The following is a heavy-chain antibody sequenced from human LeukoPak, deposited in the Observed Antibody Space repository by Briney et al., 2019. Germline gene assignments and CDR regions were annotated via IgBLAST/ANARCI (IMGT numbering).Heavy chain of an antibody. CDR1: GGSISSSNW. CDR3: ARGSYIFDYDSSGYSLYY. Sequence: SGTLSLTCAVSGGSISSSNWWSWVRQPPGKGLEWIGEIYHSGSTNYNPSLKSRVTISVDKSKNQFSLKLSSVTAADTAVYYCARGSYIFDYDSSGYSLYYWGQGTLVTVSS. V-gene: IGHV4-4*02. J-gene: IGHJ4*02. D-gene: IGHD3-22*01. CDR2: IYHSGST.